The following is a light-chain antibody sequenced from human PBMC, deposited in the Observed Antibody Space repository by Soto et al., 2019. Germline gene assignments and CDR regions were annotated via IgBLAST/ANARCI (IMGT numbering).Light chain of an antibody. CDR2: DAS. V-gene: IGKV3-11*01. CDR1: QSVSSY. CDR3: QQRSNWPPWT. J-gene: IGKJ1*01. Sequence: EIVLTQSPATLSLSPGERATLSCRASQSVSSYLAWYQQKPGQAPRLLIYDASNRATGIPARFSGSGSGTDFTLTSSSLELEDFAVYYCQQRSNWPPWTFGQGTKVEIK.